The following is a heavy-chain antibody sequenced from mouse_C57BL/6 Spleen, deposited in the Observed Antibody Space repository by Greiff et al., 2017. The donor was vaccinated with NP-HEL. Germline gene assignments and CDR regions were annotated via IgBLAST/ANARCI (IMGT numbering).Heavy chain of an antibody. CDR2: ISYDGSN. Sequence: EVQLQESGPGLVKPSQSLSLTCSVTGYSITSGYYWNWIRQFPGNKLEWMGYISYDGSNNYNPSLKNRISITRDTSKNQFFLKLNSVTTEDTATYYCARGVVTDYWGQGTTLTVSS. D-gene: IGHD2-2*01. CDR1: GYSITSGYY. V-gene: IGHV3-6*01. J-gene: IGHJ2*01. CDR3: ARGVVTDY.